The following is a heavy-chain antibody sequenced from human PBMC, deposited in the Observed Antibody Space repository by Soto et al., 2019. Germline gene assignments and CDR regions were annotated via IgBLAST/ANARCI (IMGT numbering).Heavy chain of an antibody. CDR3: ARGGTTQHTFMVYANVDY. CDR2: INPNSGGT. V-gene: IGHV1-2*02. D-gene: IGHD2-8*01. Sequence: ASVKVSCKASGYTFTGYYMHWVRQAPGQGLEWMGWINPNSGGTNYAQKFQGRVTMTRDTSISTAYMEMSRLRSDDTAVYYCARGGTTQHTFMVYANVDYWGQGTLVTVSS. J-gene: IGHJ4*02. CDR1: GYTFTGYY.